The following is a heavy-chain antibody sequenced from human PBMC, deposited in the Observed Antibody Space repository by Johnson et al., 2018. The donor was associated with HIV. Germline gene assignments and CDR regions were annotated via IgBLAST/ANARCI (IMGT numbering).Heavy chain of an antibody. CDR2: ISYDAKNK. D-gene: IGHD3-10*01. Sequence: QVQLVESGGGVVQPGRSLRLSCVASGFTFSDYAVHWVRQAPGKGLEWVAVISYDAKNKYYADSVKGRFTISRDNSKNTLYLQMNSLRAEDTAVYYCAKEQWFGELFSAFDIWGQVTMVTVSS. CDR1: GFTFSDYA. CDR3: AKEQWFGELFSAFDI. V-gene: IGHV3-30*04. J-gene: IGHJ3*02.